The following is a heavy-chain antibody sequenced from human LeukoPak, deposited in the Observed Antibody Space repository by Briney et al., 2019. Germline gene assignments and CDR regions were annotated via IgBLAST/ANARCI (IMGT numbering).Heavy chain of an antibody. J-gene: IGHJ4*02. V-gene: IGHV3-23*01. D-gene: IGHD6-13*01. CDR3: AKATPATAAFES. CDR1: GFTFSMYA. Sequence: PGGSLRLSCAASGFTFSMYAMSWVRPAPGKGLEWVSTISSSGGSTYYADSVKGRFTISRDNSKNTLYLQMNSLRAEDTAVYYCAKATPATAAFESWGQGTLLTVSS. CDR2: ISSSGGST.